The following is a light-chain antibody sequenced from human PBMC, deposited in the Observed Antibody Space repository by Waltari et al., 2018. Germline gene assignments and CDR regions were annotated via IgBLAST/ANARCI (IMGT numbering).Light chain of an antibody. Sequence: EIVLTQSSDFQSVTPKGQVSITCRASQNIYSGLHWYQQKPDQSPKLLIKYASQSLSGVPSRFSGSGSGTDFTLTINSLEPEDAATYYCHQNSGSPTFGGGTKVEIK. CDR1: QNIYSG. CDR2: YAS. CDR3: HQNSGSPT. V-gene: IGKV6-21*01. J-gene: IGKJ4*01.